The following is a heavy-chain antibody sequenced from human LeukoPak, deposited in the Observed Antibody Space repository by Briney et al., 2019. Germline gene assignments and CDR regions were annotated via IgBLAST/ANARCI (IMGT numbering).Heavy chain of an antibody. V-gene: IGHV1-2*02. J-gene: IGHJ4*02. CDR3: ARDLIAVAGPDY. D-gene: IGHD6-19*01. Sequence: ASVKVSCKASGYTFTGYYMRWVRQAPGQGLEWMGWINPNSGGTNYAQKFQGRVTMTRDTSISTAYMELSRLRSDDTAVYYCARDLIAVAGPDYWGQGTLVTVSS. CDR1: GYTFTGYY. CDR2: INPNSGGT.